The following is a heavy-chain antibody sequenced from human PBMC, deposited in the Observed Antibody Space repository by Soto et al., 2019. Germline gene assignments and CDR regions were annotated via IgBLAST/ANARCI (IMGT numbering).Heavy chain of an antibody. J-gene: IGHJ4*02. D-gene: IGHD2-2*01. Sequence: PGGSLRLSCAASGFTFSSYSMNWVRQAPGKGLEWVSSISSSSSYIYYADSVKGRFTISRDNAKNSLYLQMNSLRAEDTAVYYCARGRILVVTAVNFDYWGQGALVTVSS. CDR2: ISSSSSYI. CDR3: ARGRILVVTAVNFDY. CDR1: GFTFSSYS. V-gene: IGHV3-21*01.